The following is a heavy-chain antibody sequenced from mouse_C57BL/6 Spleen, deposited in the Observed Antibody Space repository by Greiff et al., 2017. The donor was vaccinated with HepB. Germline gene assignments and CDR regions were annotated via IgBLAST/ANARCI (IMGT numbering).Heavy chain of an antibody. CDR1: GYSFTGYY. J-gene: IGHJ3*01. CDR2: INPSTGGT. V-gene: IGHV1-42*01. Sequence: VQLQQSGPELVKPGASVKISCKASGYSFTGYYMNWVKQSPEKSLEWIGEINPSTGGTTYNQKFKAKATLTVDKSSSTAYMQLKSLTSEDSAVYYCARYGFADWGKGTRVTVSA. CDR3: ARYGFAD.